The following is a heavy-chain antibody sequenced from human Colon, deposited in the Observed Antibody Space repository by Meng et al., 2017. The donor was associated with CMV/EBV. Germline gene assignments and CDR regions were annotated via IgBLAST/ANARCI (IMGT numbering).Heavy chain of an antibody. D-gene: IGHD1-1*01. V-gene: IGHV4-59*01. Sequence: SETLSLTCSVSGGSISGYYWSWIRQPPGEGLEWIGRVYYSGSAQYNPSLQSRVTISADTSKNQFSLKLTSVTAADTAVYYCARVRQLEGSSSNYHYYYGMDVWGQGTTVTVSS. CDR2: VYYSGSA. CDR3: ARVRQLEGSSSNYHYYYGMDV. J-gene: IGHJ6*02. CDR1: GGSISGYY.